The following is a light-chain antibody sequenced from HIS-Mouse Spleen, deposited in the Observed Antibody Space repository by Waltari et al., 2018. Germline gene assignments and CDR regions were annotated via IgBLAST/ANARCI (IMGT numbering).Light chain of an antibody. CDR2: DVS. J-gene: IGLJ3*02. V-gene: IGLV2-14*03. Sequence: QSALTQPASVSGSPGQSITISCTGTSSAVGGYHYVSWYQQHPGKAPKLMIYDVSNRPSGVSNRFSGSKSGNTASLTISGLQAEDEADYYCSSYTSSSTWVFGGGTKLTVL. CDR3: SSYTSSSTWV. CDR1: SSAVGGYHY.